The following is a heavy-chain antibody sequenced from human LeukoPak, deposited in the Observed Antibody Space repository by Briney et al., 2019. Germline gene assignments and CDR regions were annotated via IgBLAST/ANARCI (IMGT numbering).Heavy chain of an antibody. CDR2: ISGDSRYI. CDR3: ASSSSSCQADY. Sequence: GGSLRLSCAASGFTFSSYTINWVRQAPGKGLEWVSAISGDSRYIYYADSVKGRFTISRYNAKNSLYLQMNNLRVEDAAVYYCASSSSSCQADYWGQGTLVTVSS. CDR1: GFTFSSYT. J-gene: IGHJ4*02. D-gene: IGHD2-2*01. V-gene: IGHV3-21*01.